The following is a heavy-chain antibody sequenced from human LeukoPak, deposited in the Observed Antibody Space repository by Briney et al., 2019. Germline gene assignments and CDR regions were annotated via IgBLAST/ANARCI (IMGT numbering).Heavy chain of an antibody. CDR3: ARDRPLGLGYCSSTSCYSDY. CDR1: GYTFTGYY. Sequence: ASVKVSCKASGYTFTGYYMHWVRQAPEQGLEWMGWINPNSGGTNYAQKFQGRVTMTRDTSISTAYMELSRLRSDDTAVYYCARDRPLGLGYCSSTSCYSDYWGQGTLVTVSS. D-gene: IGHD2-2*01. CDR2: INPNSGGT. V-gene: IGHV1-2*02. J-gene: IGHJ4*02.